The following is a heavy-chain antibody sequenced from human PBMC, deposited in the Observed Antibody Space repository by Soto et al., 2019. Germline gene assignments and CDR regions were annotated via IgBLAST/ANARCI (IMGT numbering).Heavy chain of an antibody. V-gene: IGHV3-74*01. CDR3: ARGGFSGSGSFIQGDY. Sequence: EVQLVESGGGLVQPGGSLRLSCAASGFTFSSYWMHWVRQAPGKGLVWVSRIKSDGSNINYADSVKGRFTISRDIAKNTLYLQMNSLRAEDTAIYYCARGGFSGSGSFIQGDYWGQGTLVTVSS. CDR2: IKSDGSNI. CDR1: GFTFSSYW. J-gene: IGHJ4*02. D-gene: IGHD3-10*01.